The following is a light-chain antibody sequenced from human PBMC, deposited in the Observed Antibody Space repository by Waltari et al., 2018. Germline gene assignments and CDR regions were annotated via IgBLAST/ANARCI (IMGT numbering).Light chain of an antibody. CDR1: QSVLSSSNNKNY. Sequence: DIVMTQSPDSLAVSLGERATINCKSSQSVLSSSNNKNYLGWYQQKPGPPPKLLISWASTRESGVPDRFSGSGSGRDFTLTISSLQAEDVAVYYCQQCYSFPYTFGQGTKLEIK. CDR3: QQCYSFPYT. CDR2: WAS. V-gene: IGKV4-1*01. J-gene: IGKJ2*01.